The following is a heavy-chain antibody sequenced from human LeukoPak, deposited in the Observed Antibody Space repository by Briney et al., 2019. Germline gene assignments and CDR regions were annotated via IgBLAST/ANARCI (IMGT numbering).Heavy chain of an antibody. CDR1: GYTFTSYA. D-gene: IGHD6-6*01. V-gene: IGHV1-3*03. J-gene: IGHJ4*02. CDR3: ARERAGKYSSSFDY. Sequence: ASVKVSCKASGYTFTSYAMHRVRQAPGQRLEWMGWIDAGNGNTKYSQEFQGRVTITRDTSASTAYMELSSLRSEDMAVYYCARERAGKYSSSFDYWGQGTLVTVSS. CDR2: IDAGNGNT.